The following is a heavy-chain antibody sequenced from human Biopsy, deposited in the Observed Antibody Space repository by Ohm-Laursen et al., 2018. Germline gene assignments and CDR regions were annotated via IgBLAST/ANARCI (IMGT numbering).Heavy chain of an antibody. D-gene: IGHD6-13*01. V-gene: IGHV1-2*06. Sequence: SVKVSCKASGYPFSNYYLFWVRQAPGHGLEWMGRINPNSGDTVFARNFQGRVTMTRDTAISTVYMDLRNLRPDDTAVYFRARMEQPHDYWGQGTLVTVSS. J-gene: IGHJ4*02. CDR2: INPNSGDT. CDR1: GYPFSNYY. CDR3: ARMEQPHDY.